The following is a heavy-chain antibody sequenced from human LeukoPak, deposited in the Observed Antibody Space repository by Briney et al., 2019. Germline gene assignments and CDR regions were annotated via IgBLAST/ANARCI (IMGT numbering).Heavy chain of an antibody. CDR1: GVSIRDYF. V-gene: IGHV4-59*01. CDR2: MYYSGSI. J-gene: IGHJ4*01. CDR3: VGEAWGRLDY. D-gene: IGHD3-16*01. Sequence: SETLSLTCTVSGVSIRDYFWTWIRQPPGKGLEWIGYMYYSGSINYNPSLKSRVTISVDTSKNQFSLKLNSVTAADTAASYCVGEAWGRLDYWGHGTLVTVSS.